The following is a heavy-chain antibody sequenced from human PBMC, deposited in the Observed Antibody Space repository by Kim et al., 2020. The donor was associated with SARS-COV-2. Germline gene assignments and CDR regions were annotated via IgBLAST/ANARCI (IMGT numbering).Heavy chain of an antibody. CDR2: IWYDGSNK. D-gene: IGHD1-26*01. CDR3: AKEAEWELPYGEYYFDY. Sequence: GGSLRLSCAASGFTFSSYAMHWVRQAPGKGLEWVAVIWYDGSNKYYADSVKGRFTISRDNSKNTLYLQMNSLRAEDTAVYYCAKEAEWELPYGEYYFDYWGQGTLVTVSS. V-gene: IGHV3-33*06. J-gene: IGHJ4*02. CDR1: GFTFSSYA.